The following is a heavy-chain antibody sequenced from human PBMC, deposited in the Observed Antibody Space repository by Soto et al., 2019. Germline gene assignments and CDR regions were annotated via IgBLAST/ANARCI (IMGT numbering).Heavy chain of an antibody. CDR1: GFTFSSYA. J-gene: IGHJ3*02. CDR2: ISYDGSNK. Sequence: PGGSLRLSCAASGFTFSSYAMHWVRQAPGKGLEWVAVISYDGSNKYYADSVKGRFTISRDNSKNTLYLQMNSLRAEDTAVYYCARGDAFDIWGQGTMVTVSS. V-gene: IGHV3-30-3*01. CDR3: ARGDAFDI.